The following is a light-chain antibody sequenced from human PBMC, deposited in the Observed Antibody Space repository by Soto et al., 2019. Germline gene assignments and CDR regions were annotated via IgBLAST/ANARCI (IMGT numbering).Light chain of an antibody. J-gene: IGLJ1*01. CDR2: SHN. CDR3: AAWDDSLRGYV. CDR1: SSNIGSNY. V-gene: IGLV1-47*01. Sequence: QSVLTQPPSASGTPGQRVTISCSGRSSNIGSNYVYWYQQLPGTAPKLLIYSHNQRPSGVPDRFSGSKSGTSAFLAISGLRSEDEADYYCAAWDDSLRGYVFGTGTKLTVL.